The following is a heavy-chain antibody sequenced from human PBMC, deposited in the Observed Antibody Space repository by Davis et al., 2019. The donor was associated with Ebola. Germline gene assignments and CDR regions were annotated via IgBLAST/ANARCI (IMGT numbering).Heavy chain of an antibody. CDR3: AKDRYCTNGVCYNWFDP. J-gene: IGHJ5*02. CDR1: GFTFSSYA. CDR2: ISGSGGST. V-gene: IGHV3-23*01. Sequence: PGGSLRLSCAASGFTFSSYAMSWVRQAPGKGLEWVSAISGSGGSTYYADSVKGRFTITRDNSKNTLYLQMNSLRAEDTAVYYCAKDRYCTNGVCYNWFDPWGQGTLVTVSS. D-gene: IGHD2-8*01.